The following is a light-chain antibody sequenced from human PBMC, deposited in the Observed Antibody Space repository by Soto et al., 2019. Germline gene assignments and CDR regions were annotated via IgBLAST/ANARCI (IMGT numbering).Light chain of an antibody. J-gene: IGLJ2*01. V-gene: IGLV1-47*01. CDR1: NSNIGSYY. CDR2: RNN. Sequence: QSVLTQPPSASGTPGQRVTISCSGSNSNIGSYYVYWYQHLPGTAPKLLIYRNNQRPSGVPDRFSGSNSGTSASLAISGLRSEDEADYYCAAWDDSLSGHVVFGGGTKLTVL. CDR3: AAWDDSLSGHVV.